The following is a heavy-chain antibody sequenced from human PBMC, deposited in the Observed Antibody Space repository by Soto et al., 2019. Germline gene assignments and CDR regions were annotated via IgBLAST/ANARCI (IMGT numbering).Heavy chain of an antibody. D-gene: IGHD6-19*01. Sequence: QVQLVESGGGVVQPGRSLRLSCAASGFTFSSYAMHWVHQAPGKGLEWVAVISYDGSNKYYADSVKGRFTISRDNSKNTLYLQMNSLRAEDTAVYYCARDRYSSGLDYWGQGTLVTVSS. V-gene: IGHV3-30-3*01. J-gene: IGHJ4*02. CDR1: GFTFSSYA. CDR2: ISYDGSNK. CDR3: ARDRYSSGLDY.